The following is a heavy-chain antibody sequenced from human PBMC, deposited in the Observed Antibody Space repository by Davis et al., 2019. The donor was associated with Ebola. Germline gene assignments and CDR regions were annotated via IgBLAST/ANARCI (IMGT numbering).Heavy chain of an antibody. CDR1: GGSIRTHY. CDR3: VRSDPLFWFDP. J-gene: IGHJ5*02. V-gene: IGHV4-59*11. CDR2: GYYGGRT. Sequence: SETLSLTCTVSGGSIRTHYWSWIRQSPGKGLEWIGYGYYGGRTDYNPSLKSRAIISVDTSKNHFSLNLSSVTAADTAVYYCVRSDPLFWFDPWGQGILVTVSS.